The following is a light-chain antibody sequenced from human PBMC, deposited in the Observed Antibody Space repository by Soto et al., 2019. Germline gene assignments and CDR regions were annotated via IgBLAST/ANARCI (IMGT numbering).Light chain of an antibody. CDR1: QYIGRH. Sequence: DIPMTQSPSSLSASVGDRVTITCRASQYIGRHLNWYQQKPGKAPKLLIYAASSLQSGVPSRFSGSGSGTDFTLTISSLQPEDFAAYYCQQSYSTPPDTFGQGTKLEIK. V-gene: IGKV1-39*01. CDR3: QQSYSTPPDT. CDR2: AAS. J-gene: IGKJ2*01.